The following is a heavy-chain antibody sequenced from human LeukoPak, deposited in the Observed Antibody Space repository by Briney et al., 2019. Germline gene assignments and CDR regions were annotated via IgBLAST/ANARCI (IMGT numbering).Heavy chain of an antibody. CDR2: IYSSGST. D-gene: IGHD6-19*01. CDR3: AREAVHSTGWFKEY. J-gene: IGHJ4*02. Sequence: KSSETLSLTCTVSGGSISSYFWSWIRQPPGKGLEWIGYIYSSGSTNYNPSLRSRVTTSVDTSKNQFSLRLNSVTAADKAVYYCAREAVHSTGWFKEYWGQGTLVTVSS. V-gene: IGHV4-59*01. CDR1: GGSISSYF.